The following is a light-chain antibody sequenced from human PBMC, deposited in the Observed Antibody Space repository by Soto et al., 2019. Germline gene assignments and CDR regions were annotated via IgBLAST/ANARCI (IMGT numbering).Light chain of an antibody. CDR3: QKYNSAPHT. V-gene: IGKV1-27*01. CDR2: TAS. Sequence: DIQITQSPSSLSASVGDRVTITCRASQGITKYLAWYQHKPGKDPNLLIYTASTLQSGDPSRFSGSGYGTDFTLTISSLQPEDVAAYYCQKYNSAPHTFGPGTKVDI. CDR1: QGITKY. J-gene: IGKJ3*01.